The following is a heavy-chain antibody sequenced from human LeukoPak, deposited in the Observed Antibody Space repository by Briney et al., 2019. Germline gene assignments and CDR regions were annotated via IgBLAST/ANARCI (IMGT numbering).Heavy chain of an antibody. CDR3: ARDYGSGSYYIYYGMDV. CDR1: GGSFSGYY. D-gene: IGHD3-10*01. J-gene: IGHJ6*02. Sequence: SEALSLTCAVYGGSFSGYYWSWIRQPPGKGLEWIGEINHSGSTNYNPSLKSRVTLSVDTSKNQFSLKLSSVTAADTAVYYCARDYGSGSYYIYYGMDVWGQGTTVTVSS. CDR2: INHSGST. V-gene: IGHV4-34*01.